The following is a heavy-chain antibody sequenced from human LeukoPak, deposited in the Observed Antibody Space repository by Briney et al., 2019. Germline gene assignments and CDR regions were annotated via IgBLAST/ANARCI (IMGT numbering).Heavy chain of an antibody. J-gene: IGHJ4*02. CDR3: ARGTAGDY. CDR2: ISTRSSYT. Sequence: PGGSLRLSCAASGFTFSDHYMSWIRQAPGKGLEWVSYISTRSSYTTYADSVKGRFTISRDNAKNSLFLQMNSLRAEDTAVYYCARGTAGDYWGQGTLVTVSS. V-gene: IGHV3-11*05. CDR1: GFTFSDHY.